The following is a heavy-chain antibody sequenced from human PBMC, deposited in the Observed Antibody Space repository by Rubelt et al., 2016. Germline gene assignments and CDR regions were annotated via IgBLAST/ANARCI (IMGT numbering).Heavy chain of an antibody. V-gene: IGHV4-34*01. D-gene: IGHD2-2*02. CDR2: INHSGST. CDR3: ATGPGYCSSTSCYRDYFDY. Sequence: QVQLQQWGAGLLKPSETLSLTCAVYGGSFSGYYWSWIRQPPGKGLEWIGEINHSGSTNYNPSLKSRVTISVDTSKNQFSLKLSAVTAAETAGDYCATGPGYCSSTSCYRDYFDYWGQGTLVTVSS. CDR1: GGSFSGYY. J-gene: IGHJ4*02.